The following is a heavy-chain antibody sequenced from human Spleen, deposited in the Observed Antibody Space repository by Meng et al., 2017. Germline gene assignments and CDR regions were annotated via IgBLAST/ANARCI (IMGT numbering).Heavy chain of an antibody. CDR1: GFTFSSYW. CDR2: INSDGSYT. V-gene: IGHV3-74*01. CDR3: ARATPRYSSSWYEEYYFDY. D-gene: IGHD6-13*01. Sequence: GGSLRLSCAASGFTFSSYWMHWVRQAPGKGLVWVSRINSDGSYTSYADSVKGRFTFSRDNAKNTLYLQMNSLRAEDTAVYYCARATPRYSSSWYEEYYFDYWGQGTLVTVSS. J-gene: IGHJ4*02.